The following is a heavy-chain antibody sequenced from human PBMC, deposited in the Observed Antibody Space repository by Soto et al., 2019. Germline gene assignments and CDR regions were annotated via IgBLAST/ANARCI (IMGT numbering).Heavy chain of an antibody. CDR1: GFIFSVYF. CDR3: GRDEYYIDRDSYYGANY. V-gene: IGHV3-11*06. CDR2: IPARRSHT. J-gene: IGHJ4*02. Sequence: PRGSLRLSCPASGFIFSVYFMSWIRQAPGKGQEWVSYIPARRSHTDYAASVKGRFTISRYNAKNSLYLQMNSLRVEDTAVHYCGRDEYYIDRDSYYGANYWGQGA. D-gene: IGHD3-10*01.